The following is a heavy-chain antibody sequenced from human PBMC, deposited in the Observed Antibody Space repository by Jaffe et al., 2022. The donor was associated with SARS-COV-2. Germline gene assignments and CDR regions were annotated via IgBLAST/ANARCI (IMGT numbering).Heavy chain of an antibody. CDR1: GGSISSYY. V-gene: IGHV4-59*01. CDR3: AREGGYDFWSGYHTYFDY. J-gene: IGHJ4*02. Sequence: QVQLQESGPGLVKPSETLSLTCTVSGGSISSYYWSWIRQPPGKGLEWIGYIYYSGSTNYNPSLKSRVTISVDTSKNQFSLKLSSVTAADTAVYYCAREGGYDFWSGYHTYFDYWGQGTLVTVSS. D-gene: IGHD3-3*01. CDR2: IYYSGST.